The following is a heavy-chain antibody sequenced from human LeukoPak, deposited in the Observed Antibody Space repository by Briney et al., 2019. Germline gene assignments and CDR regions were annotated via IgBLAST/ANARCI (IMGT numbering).Heavy chain of an antibody. D-gene: IGHD3-16*02. Sequence: ASVKVSCKASGYTFSSHYMHWVRQAPGQGLEWMGVISPSGDATLYAQKFQGRVTMTRDTSTSTLYMDLSSLRSEDTAVYYCATDSHKGYLTVDYWGQGTLVTVSS. CDR3: ATDSHKGYLTVDY. V-gene: IGHV1-46*01. CDR1: GYTFSSHY. CDR2: ISPSGDAT. J-gene: IGHJ4*02.